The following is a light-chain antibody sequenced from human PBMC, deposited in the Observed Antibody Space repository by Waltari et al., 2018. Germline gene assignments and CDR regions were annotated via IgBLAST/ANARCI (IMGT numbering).Light chain of an antibody. V-gene: IGLV3-1*01. CDR3: QAWDNTTPV. Sequence: SYELTQTPSVSVSPGQTASITCSGDQLGDKYACWYQQKPGQSPVLVIYQDNKRPSGIPERFSGSKSGNTATLTISGAQALDEADYYCQAWDNTTPVFGTGTKVTVL. J-gene: IGLJ1*01. CDR1: QLGDKY. CDR2: QDN.